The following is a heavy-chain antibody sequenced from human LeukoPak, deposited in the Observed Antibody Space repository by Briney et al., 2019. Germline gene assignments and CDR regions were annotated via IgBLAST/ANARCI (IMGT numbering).Heavy chain of an antibody. V-gene: IGHV1-69*05. CDR3: ARVPLSSGWYLFDY. J-gene: IGHJ4*02. CDR2: IIPIFGTA. D-gene: IGHD6-19*01. Sequence: GASVKVSCKASGGTFISYAISWVRQAPGQGVEWMGRIIPIFGTANYAQKFQGRVTITTDESTSTAYMELSSLRSEDTAVYYCARVPLSSGWYLFDYWGQGTLVTVSS. CDR1: GGTFISYA.